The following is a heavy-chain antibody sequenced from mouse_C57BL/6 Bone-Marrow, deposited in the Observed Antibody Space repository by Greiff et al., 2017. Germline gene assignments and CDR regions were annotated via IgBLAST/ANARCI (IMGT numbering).Heavy chain of an antibody. J-gene: IGHJ1*03. CDR1: GFSLTSYG. D-gene: IGHD1-1*01. CDR2: IWRGGST. Sequence: QVQLQQSGPGLVQPSQSLSITCTVSGFSLTSYGVHWVRQSPGKGLEWLGVIWRGGSTDYNAAFMSRLSITKDNSKSQVFFKMNSLQADDTAIYYCAKTNPPNYSGSTDWYFDVWGTGTTVTVSS. CDR3: AKTNPPNYSGSTDWYFDV. V-gene: IGHV2-5*01.